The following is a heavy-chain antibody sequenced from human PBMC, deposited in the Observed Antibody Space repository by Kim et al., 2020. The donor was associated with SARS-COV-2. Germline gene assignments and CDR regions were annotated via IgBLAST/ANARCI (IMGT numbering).Heavy chain of an antibody. CDR3: AREVGDADYGDLNWFDP. Sequence: ASVKVSCKASGYTFTSYAMHWVRQAPGQRLEWMGWINAGNGNTKYSQKFQGRVTITRDTSASTAYMELSSLRSEDTAVYYCAREVGDADYGDLNWFDPWGQGTLVTVSS. V-gene: IGHV1-3*01. D-gene: IGHD4-17*01. CDR1: GYTFTSYA. J-gene: IGHJ5*02. CDR2: INAGNGNT.